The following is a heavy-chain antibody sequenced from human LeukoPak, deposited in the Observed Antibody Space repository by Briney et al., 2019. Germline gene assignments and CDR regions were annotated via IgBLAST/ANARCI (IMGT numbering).Heavy chain of an antibody. CDR3: ARGNWYFDL. CDR1: GGSISSYY. Sequence: SETLSLTCTVSGGSISSYYWSWIRQPPGKGLEWIGYIYYSGSTNYNPSLKSRVTISVDTSKNQFSPKLSSVTAADTAVYYCARGNWYFDLWGRSTLVTVSS. CDR2: IYYSGST. V-gene: IGHV4-59*01. J-gene: IGHJ2*01.